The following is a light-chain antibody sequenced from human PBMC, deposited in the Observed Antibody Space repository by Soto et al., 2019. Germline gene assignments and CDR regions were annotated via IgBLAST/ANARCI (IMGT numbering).Light chain of an antibody. CDR3: SSYAASNNFYFV. Sequence: QSVLTQPPSASGSPGQSVTISCTGTSSDVGGYNYVSWYQQYPGRAPKLMIYEVTKRPSGVPDRFSGSKSGNTAPLTVSGPQAEDEADYYCSSYAASNNFYFVFGGGTQLTVL. CDR1: SSDVGGYNY. CDR2: EVT. V-gene: IGLV2-8*01. J-gene: IGLJ3*02.